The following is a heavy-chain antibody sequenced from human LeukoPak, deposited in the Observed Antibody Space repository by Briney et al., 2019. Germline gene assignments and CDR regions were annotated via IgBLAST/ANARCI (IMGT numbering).Heavy chain of an antibody. J-gene: IGHJ6*03. CDR1: GITFSSYG. CDR2: ISSTGGTT. D-gene: IGHD1-26*01. V-gene: IGHV3-23*01. Sequence: GGTPRLSCAASGITFSSYGMSWVRQAPGKGLEWVSSISSTGGTTYYADSVKGRFTISRDNSKNTLYLQMNSLRAEDTAIYYCARDPYNGNYGDSYYYYMDVWGKGTTVTISS. CDR3: ARDPYNGNYGDSYYYYMDV.